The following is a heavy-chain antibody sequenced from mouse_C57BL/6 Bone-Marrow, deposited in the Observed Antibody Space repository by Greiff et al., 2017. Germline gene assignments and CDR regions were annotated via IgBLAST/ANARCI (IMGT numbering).Heavy chain of an antibody. J-gene: IGHJ1*03. Sequence: QVQLKESGAELVRPGTSVKMSCKASGYTFTNYWIGWAKQRPGHGLEWIGDIYPGGGYTNYNEKVKGKATLTADKSSSTAYMQFSRLTSEDSAIYYCAREGYYGSSRVGYFDVWGTGTTVTVSS. CDR1: GYTFTNYW. CDR2: IYPGGGYT. D-gene: IGHD1-1*01. CDR3: AREGYYGSSRVGYFDV. V-gene: IGHV1-63*01.